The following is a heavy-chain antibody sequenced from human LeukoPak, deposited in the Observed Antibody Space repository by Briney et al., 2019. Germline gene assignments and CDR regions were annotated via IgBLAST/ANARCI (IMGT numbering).Heavy chain of an antibody. CDR2: IYYSGST. D-gene: IGHD5-24*01. CDR1: GASISNYL. Sequence: SETLSLTCTVSGASISNYLWGWIRQPPGKGLEWIGYIYYSGSTNYNSSLKSRVTISVDTSKNQFSLKLTSVTAADTAVYYCVRQVGDGYNLGWFDPWGQGTLVTVSS. V-gene: IGHV4-59*08. CDR3: VRQVGDGYNLGWFDP. J-gene: IGHJ5*02.